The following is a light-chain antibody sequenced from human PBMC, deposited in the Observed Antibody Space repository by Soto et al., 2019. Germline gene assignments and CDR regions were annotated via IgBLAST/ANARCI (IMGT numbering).Light chain of an antibody. J-gene: IGKJ2*02. Sequence: DIQMTQSPSSLSASVGDSVTITCQASQDIYDYLNWYQHKPGKAPRLLIYAASNLETGLPSRVSGSGSGTDFTFTINSLQPEDIATYYCQQYDHSPMCPFGRGTKVEI. CDR2: AAS. CDR1: QDIYDY. V-gene: IGKV1-33*01. CDR3: QQYDHSPMCP.